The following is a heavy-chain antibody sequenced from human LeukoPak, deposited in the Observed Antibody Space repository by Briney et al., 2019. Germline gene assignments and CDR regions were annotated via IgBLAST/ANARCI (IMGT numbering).Heavy chain of an antibody. CDR3: ARSISSGEAARRNGYFDY. CDR2: IYYSGST. V-gene: IGHV4-39*07. D-gene: IGHD6-6*01. Sequence: SETLSLTCTVSGGSISSSSYYWGWIRQPPGKGLEWIGSIYYSGSTYYNPSLKSRVTISVDTSKNQFSLKLSSVTAADTAVYYCARSISSGEAARRNGYFDYWGQGTLVTVSS. J-gene: IGHJ4*02. CDR1: GGSISSSSYY.